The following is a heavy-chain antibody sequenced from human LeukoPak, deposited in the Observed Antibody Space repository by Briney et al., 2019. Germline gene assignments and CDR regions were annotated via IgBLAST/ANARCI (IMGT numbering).Heavy chain of an antibody. V-gene: IGHV3-23*01. CDR1: GFTYTDYS. CDR2: LGRTGEYK. Sequence: PGGSLRLSCSASGFTYTDYSMSWVRQVPGKGLEWVSGLGRTGEYKYYADSVKGRFTISRDNSKNTLYLQMNSLRAEDTAVYYCVKAHPTYYYDSSGYYASAIDFDYWGQGTLVTVSS. D-gene: IGHD3-22*01. J-gene: IGHJ4*02. CDR3: VKAHPTYYYDSSGYYASAIDFDY.